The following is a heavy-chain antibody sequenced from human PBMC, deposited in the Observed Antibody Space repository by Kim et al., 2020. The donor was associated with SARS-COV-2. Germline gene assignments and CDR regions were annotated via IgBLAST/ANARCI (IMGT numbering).Heavy chain of an antibody. CDR2: ISGSGGST. CDR3: AKDRYIVVVVAATPWFDP. Sequence: GGSLRLSCAASGFTFSSYAMSWVRQAPGKGLEWVSAISGSGGSTYYADSVKGRFTISRDNSKNTLYLQMNSLRAEDTAVYYCAKDRYIVVVVAATPWFDPWGQGTLVTVSS. V-gene: IGHV3-23*01. CDR1: GFTFSSYA. D-gene: IGHD2-15*01. J-gene: IGHJ5*02.